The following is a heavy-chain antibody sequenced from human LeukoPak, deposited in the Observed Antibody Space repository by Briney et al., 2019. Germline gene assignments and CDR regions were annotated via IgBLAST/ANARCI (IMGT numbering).Heavy chain of an antibody. Sequence: SETLSLTCTVSGGSISSSRYYWGWIRLPPGKGREWIGYIYYTGCTNYNPSLKSRVTISVDTSKNQFSLKLSSVTAADTAVYYCAREYTLYRSCWSPNYWGQGTVVTVSS. D-gene: IGHD6-19*01. J-gene: IGHJ4*02. CDR2: IYYTGCT. CDR3: AREYTLYRSCWSPNY. V-gene: IGHV4-39*07. CDR1: GGSISSSRYY.